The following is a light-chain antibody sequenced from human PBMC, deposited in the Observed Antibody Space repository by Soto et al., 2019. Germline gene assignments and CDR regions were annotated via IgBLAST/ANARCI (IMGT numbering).Light chain of an antibody. V-gene: IGKV3-15*01. J-gene: IGKJ1*01. CDR1: QSFSSY. Sequence: EMVMTQSPATLSVSPGERATLSCRAIQSFSSYLTWYHQKPGQPPRLLIYFASTRAAGIPARFSGSGTGSELTITIRSLQSEDFATYYCQQSKALPPLFGQRTKVE. CDR3: QQSKALPPL. CDR2: FAS.